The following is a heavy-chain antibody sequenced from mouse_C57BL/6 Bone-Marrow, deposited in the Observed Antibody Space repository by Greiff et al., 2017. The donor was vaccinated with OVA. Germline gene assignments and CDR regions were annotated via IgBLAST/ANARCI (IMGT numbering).Heavy chain of an antibody. CDR1: GYTFTDYE. V-gene: IGHV1-15*01. CDR3: TRREVYDGYYLFAY. CDR2: IDPETGGT. Sequence: QVQLQQSGAELVRPGASVTLSCKASGYTFTDYEMHWVKQTPVHGLEWIGAIDPETGGTAYNQKFKGKAILTADKSSSTAYMELRSLTSEDSAVYYCTRREVYDGYYLFAYWGQGTLVTVSA. J-gene: IGHJ3*01. D-gene: IGHD2-3*01.